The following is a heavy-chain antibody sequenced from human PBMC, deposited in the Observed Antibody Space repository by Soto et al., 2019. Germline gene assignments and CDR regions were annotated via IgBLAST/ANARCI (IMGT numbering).Heavy chain of an antibody. D-gene: IGHD6-19*01. J-gene: IGHJ4*02. V-gene: IGHV3-23*01. CDR3: GKERPGSGWSVCNY. CDR2: ISGSGDSA. Sequence: XGSLRLSCAASGFTFRDYAMNLVRQDPGKGLEWVSDISGSGDSARHADSVKGRFTISRDNSRNTLYLQMNSLRVDDTAVYYCGKERPGSGWSVCNYWGQGTMVTLSS. CDR1: GFTFRDYA.